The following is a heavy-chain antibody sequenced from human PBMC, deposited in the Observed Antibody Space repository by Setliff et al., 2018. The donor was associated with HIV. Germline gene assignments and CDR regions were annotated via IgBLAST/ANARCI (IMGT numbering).Heavy chain of an antibody. CDR2: ISSSNSYK. J-gene: IGHJ4*02. D-gene: IGHD5-18*01. CDR3: ASIELAAMVPVDY. CDR1: GFTFNSYS. V-gene: IGHV3-21*01. Sequence: PGGSLRLSCAASGFTFNSYSMNWVRQAPGKGLEWVSSISSSNSYKHYADSVKGRFTISRDNAKNSLYLQVNSLRVEDTAVYYCASIELAAMVPVDYWGQGTLVTVSS.